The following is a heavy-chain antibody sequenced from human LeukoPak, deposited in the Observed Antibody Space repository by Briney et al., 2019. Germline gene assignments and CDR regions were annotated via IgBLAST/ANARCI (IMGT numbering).Heavy chain of an antibody. CDR3: ARVTDYDFWSGPYYFDY. CDR2: INPSGGSR. Sequence: GASVKVSCKASGYTFTSYYMHWVRQAPGQGLEWMGIINPSGGSRSYAQKFQGRVTMTSDTSTSTVYMELSSLRSEDTAVYYCARVTDYDFWSGPYYFDYWGQGTLVTVSS. J-gene: IGHJ4*02. V-gene: IGHV1-46*03. CDR1: GYTFTSYY. D-gene: IGHD3-3*01.